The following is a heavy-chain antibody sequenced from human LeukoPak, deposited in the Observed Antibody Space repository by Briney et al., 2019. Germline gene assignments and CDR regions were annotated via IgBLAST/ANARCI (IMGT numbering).Heavy chain of an antibody. V-gene: IGHV4-61*08. J-gene: IGHJ4*02. CDR1: GGSISSSGYY. CDR3: AREGEMATSAFDY. CDR2: IYYSGST. D-gene: IGHD5-24*01. Sequence: SETLSLTCIVSGGSISSSGYYWGWIRQPPGEGLEWIGYIYYSGSTNYNPSLKSRVTISVDTSKNQFSLKLSSVTAADTAVYYCAREGEMATSAFDYWGQGTLVTVSS.